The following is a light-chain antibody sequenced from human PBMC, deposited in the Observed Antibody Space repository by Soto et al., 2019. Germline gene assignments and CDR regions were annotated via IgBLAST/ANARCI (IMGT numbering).Light chain of an antibody. CDR3: QQYNSAPWT. Sequence: DIQMTQSPSSLSASVGDRVAIACRASQGISNYSAWYQQKPGEVPKLLIYAASSLQPGITSRYSGGGSGTDFTLTISSLQPEDVATYYCQQYNSAPWTFGQGTRVDIK. CDR2: AAS. J-gene: IGKJ1*01. CDR1: QGISNY. V-gene: IGKV1-27*01.